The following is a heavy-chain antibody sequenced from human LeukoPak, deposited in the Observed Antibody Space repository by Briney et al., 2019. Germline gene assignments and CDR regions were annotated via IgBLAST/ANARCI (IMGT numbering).Heavy chain of an antibody. CDR1: GFTVSSNY. CDR2: ISSSGSTI. D-gene: IGHD1-26*01. V-gene: IGHV3-11*04. Sequence: GGSLRLSCAASGFTVSSNYMSWVRQAPGKGLEWVSYISSSGSTIYYADSVKGRFTISRDNAKNSLYLQMNSLRAEDTAVYYCARDPVGATSLYYFDYWGQGTLVTVSS. CDR3: ARDPVGATSLYYFDY. J-gene: IGHJ4*02.